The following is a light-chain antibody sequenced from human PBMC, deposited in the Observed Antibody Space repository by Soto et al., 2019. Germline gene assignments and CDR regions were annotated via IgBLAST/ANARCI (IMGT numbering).Light chain of an antibody. Sequence: EIVLTQSPGTLSLSPGERATLSCRASQSVSSSYVAWYQQKPGQAPRLIIYGASSRATGIPDRFSGSGSGTDFTLTISRLEPEDLAVYYCQQYGSSLGGTFGGGTKVDIK. CDR2: GAS. V-gene: IGKV3-20*01. CDR3: QQYGSSLGGT. CDR1: QSVSSSY. J-gene: IGKJ4*01.